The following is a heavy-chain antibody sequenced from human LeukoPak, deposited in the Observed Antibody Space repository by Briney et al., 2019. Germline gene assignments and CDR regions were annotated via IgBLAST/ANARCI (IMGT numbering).Heavy chain of an antibody. CDR2: IWFDGSEQ. CDR1: GFTLSTYA. CDR3: AREGDSRWGELSP. D-gene: IGHD3-16*02. Sequence: GGSLRISCAASGFTLSTYAIHWVRQAPGKGLEWVAVIWFDGSEQYYADSVKGRFIISRDNSKSTSNLQLNSLRAEDTAVYYCAREGDSRWGELSPWGQGTLVTVSS. J-gene: IGHJ1*01. V-gene: IGHV3-33*01.